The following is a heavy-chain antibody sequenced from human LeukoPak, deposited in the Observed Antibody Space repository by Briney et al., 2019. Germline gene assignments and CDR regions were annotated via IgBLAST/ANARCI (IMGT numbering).Heavy chain of an antibody. V-gene: IGHV3-23*01. D-gene: IGHD1-26*01. CDR3: AKQGGGTHDY. CDR1: GFTFSSYG. Sequence: PGGSLRLSCAASGFTFSSYGMHWVRQAPGKGLEWVSSISGDGATTFYADSVKGRFTMSRDNSKNTLYVQMDSLRAEDTAVYYCAKQGGGTHDYWGQGTLVTVSS. CDR2: ISGDGATT. J-gene: IGHJ4*02.